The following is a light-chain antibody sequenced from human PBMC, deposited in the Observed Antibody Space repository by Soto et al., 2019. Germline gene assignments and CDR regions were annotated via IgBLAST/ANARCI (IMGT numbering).Light chain of an antibody. J-gene: IGLJ2*01. CDR1: SSDIGGSNF. V-gene: IGLV2-14*01. CDR3: SSHTSSSTLV. Sequence: QSALTQPASVSGSPGQSITISCTGTSSDIGGSNFVSWYQQHPGKAPKLMIYDVSNRSSGVSNRFSGSKSGNTASLTISGLQADDEADYYCSSHTSSSTLVFGGGTKLTVL. CDR2: DVS.